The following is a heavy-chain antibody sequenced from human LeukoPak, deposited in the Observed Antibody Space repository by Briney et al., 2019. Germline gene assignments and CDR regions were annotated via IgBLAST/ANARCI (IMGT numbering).Heavy chain of an antibody. D-gene: IGHD3-10*01. CDR1: GFTFSSYA. CDR2: ISYDGSNK. CDR3: ARDVNSWFGDSDTYSGGY. V-gene: IGHV3-30-3*01. Sequence: AGGSLRLSCAASGFTFSSYAMHWVRQAPGKGLEWVAVISYDGSNKYYADSVKGRFTISRDNSKNTLYLQMNSLRAEDTAVYYCARDVNSWFGDSDTYSGGYWGQGTLVTVSS. J-gene: IGHJ4*02.